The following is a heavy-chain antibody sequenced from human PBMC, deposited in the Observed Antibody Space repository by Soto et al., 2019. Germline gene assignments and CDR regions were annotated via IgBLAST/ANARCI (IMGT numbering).Heavy chain of an antibody. CDR1: GFTFSNYA. Sequence: LILSCAASGFTFSNYAMHWVRQAPGKGLEWVAVISYDGSNKYYADSVKGRFTISRDNSKNTLYLQMNSLRAEDTAVYYCARDPLAVERPYWGQGTLVTVSS. D-gene: IGHD6-19*01. CDR3: ARDPLAVERPY. CDR2: ISYDGSNK. J-gene: IGHJ4*02. V-gene: IGHV3-30-3*01.